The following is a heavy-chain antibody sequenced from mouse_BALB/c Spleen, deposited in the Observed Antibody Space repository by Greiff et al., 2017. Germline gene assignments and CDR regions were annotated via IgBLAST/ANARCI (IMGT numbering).Heavy chain of an antibody. D-gene: IGHD1-1*01. Sequence: VKLQESGAELMKPGASVKISCKATCYTFSSYWIEWVKQRPGHGLEWIGEILPGSGSTNYNEKFKGKATFTADTSSNTAYMQLSSLTSEDSAVYYCAGSYYYGSSYSRFAYWGQGTLVTVSA. V-gene: IGHV1-9*01. CDR1: CYTFSSYW. CDR3: AGSYYYGSSYSRFAY. J-gene: IGHJ3*01. CDR2: ILPGSGST.